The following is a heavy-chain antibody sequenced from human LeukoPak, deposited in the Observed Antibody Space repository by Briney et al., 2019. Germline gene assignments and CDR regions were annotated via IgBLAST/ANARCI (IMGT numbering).Heavy chain of an antibody. CDR2: ISYDGSNK. J-gene: IGHJ4*02. CDR3: ARGPERLDYYDSSGYYFDY. V-gene: IGHV3-30*03. D-gene: IGHD3-22*01. CDR1: GFTFSSYG. Sequence: PPGGSLRLSCAASGFTFSSYGMHWVRQAPGKGLEWVAVISYDGSNKYYADSVKGRFTISRDNSKNTLYLQMNSLRAEDTAVYYCARGPERLDYYDSSGYYFDYWGQGTLVTVSS.